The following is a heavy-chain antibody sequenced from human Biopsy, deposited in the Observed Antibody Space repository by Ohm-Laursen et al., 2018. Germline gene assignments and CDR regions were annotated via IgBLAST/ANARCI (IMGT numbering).Heavy chain of an antibody. Sequence: SLSLSCTASGFSLTNYTINWVRQAPGKGLEWVSFISRNTSHIHYAKTLKGRFTNSRDNAKNSVYLQMNGLRVEDTAVYYCSRGRSHLLPDHDWFDPWGQGTLVTVSS. D-gene: IGHD1-14*01. V-gene: IGHV3-21*06. CDR1: GFSLTNYT. CDR2: ISRNTSHI. J-gene: IGHJ5*02. CDR3: SRGRSHLLPDHDWFDP.